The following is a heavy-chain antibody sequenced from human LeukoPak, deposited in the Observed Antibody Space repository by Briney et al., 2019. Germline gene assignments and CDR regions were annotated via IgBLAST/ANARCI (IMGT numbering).Heavy chain of an antibody. J-gene: IGHJ6*02. CDR1: GFSVTTYY. Sequence: PGGSLRLSCAASGFSVTTYYMSWVRQAPGKGLEWVSVFYSGGNTYYADSVKGRFTISRDNSKNTLYLQMNSLRAEDTAVYYCATGYSGYGYYYYGMDVWGQGTTVTVSS. CDR3: ATGYSGYGYYYYGMDV. CDR2: FYSGGNT. D-gene: IGHD5-12*01. V-gene: IGHV3-66*02.